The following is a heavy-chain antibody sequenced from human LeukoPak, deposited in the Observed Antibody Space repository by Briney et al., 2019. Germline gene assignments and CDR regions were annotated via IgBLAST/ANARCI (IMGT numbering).Heavy chain of an antibody. CDR3: ARGSYYGDYARFGY. D-gene: IGHD4-17*01. J-gene: IGHJ4*02. CDR1: GASISSGDYH. CDR2: IYYSGST. V-gene: IGHV4-61*08. Sequence: PSETLSLTCTVSGASISSGDYHWNWIRQPPGKGLEWIGYIYYSGSTNYNPSLKSRVTISVDTSKNQFSLKLSSVTAADTAVYYCARGSYYGDYARFGYWGQGTLVTVSS.